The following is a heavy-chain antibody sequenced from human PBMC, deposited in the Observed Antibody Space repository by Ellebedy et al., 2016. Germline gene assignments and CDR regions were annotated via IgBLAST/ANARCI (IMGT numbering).Heavy chain of an antibody. CDR2: ITGSNYI. D-gene: IGHD5-24*01. Sequence: GESLKISXAASGFTFSAIGMHWVRQAPGKGLEWVSSITGSNYIYYADSVRGRFTISRDNARNSLYLQMNSLRAEDTAVYYCAKDSLGYNYYFDYWGQGTLVTVSS. J-gene: IGHJ4*02. CDR1: GFTFSAIG. CDR3: AKDSLGYNYYFDY. V-gene: IGHV3-21*01.